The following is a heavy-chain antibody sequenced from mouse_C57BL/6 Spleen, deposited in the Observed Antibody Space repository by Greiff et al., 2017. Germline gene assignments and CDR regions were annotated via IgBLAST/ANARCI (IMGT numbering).Heavy chain of an antibody. CDR1: GYTFTSYW. Sequence: VQLQQPGAELVKPGASVKLSCKASGYTFTSYWMHWVKQRPGQGLEWIGMIHPNSGSTNYNEKFKSKATLTVDKSSSTAYMQLSSLTSEDSAVYYCARSDRADSSGLYYAMDYWGQGTSVTVSS. CDR3: ARSDRADSSGLYYAMDY. V-gene: IGHV1-64*01. D-gene: IGHD3-2*02. J-gene: IGHJ4*01. CDR2: IHPNSGST.